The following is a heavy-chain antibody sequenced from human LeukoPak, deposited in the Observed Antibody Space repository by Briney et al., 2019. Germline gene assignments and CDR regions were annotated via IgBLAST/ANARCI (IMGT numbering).Heavy chain of an antibody. CDR2: IYSGGST. D-gene: IGHD5-24*01. CDR1: GFTVSSNY. V-gene: IGHV3-66*01. Sequence: GGSLRLSCAASGFTVSSNYMSWVRQAPGKGLEWVSVIYSGGSTYYADSVKGRFTISRDNFKNTLYLQMNSLRAEDTAVYYCARGPGDGYNYAIFDCWGQGTLVTVSS. J-gene: IGHJ4*02. CDR3: ARGPGDGYNYAIFDC.